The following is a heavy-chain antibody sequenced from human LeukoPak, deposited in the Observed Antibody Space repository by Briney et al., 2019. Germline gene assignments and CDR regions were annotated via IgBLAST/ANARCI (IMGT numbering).Heavy chain of an antibody. CDR3: ARGEEADY. CDR2: MYYNGRT. Sequence: PSETLSLTCTVSGGSITSHCWSWIRQPPGKGLEWIGYMYYNGRTNYNPSLKSRVTISLDTSKKQFSLRLSSVTAADTAVYYCARGEEADYWGQGTLATVSS. J-gene: IGHJ4*02. CDR1: GGSITSHC. V-gene: IGHV4-59*11. D-gene: IGHD1-26*01.